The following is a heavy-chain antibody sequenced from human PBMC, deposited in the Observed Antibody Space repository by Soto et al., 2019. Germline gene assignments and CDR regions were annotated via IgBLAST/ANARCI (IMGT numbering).Heavy chain of an antibody. Sequence: QVTLKESGPVLVKPTETLTLTCSVSGFSLSNTRMGVSWIRQPPGKALEWLAHIFSNDDKSYSTSLKSRLTLSKDTSRSQVVLRMTNTDPVDTATYYCARSSYSRGWILDYWGQGTLVTVSS. CDR3: ARSSYSRGWILDY. CDR2: IFSNDDK. J-gene: IGHJ4*02. V-gene: IGHV2-26*01. D-gene: IGHD6-19*01. CDR1: GFSLSNTRMG.